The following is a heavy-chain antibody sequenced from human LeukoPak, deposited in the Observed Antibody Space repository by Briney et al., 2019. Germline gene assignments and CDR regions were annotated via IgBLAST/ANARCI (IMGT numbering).Heavy chain of an antibody. D-gene: IGHD3-10*01. CDR2: ITGSGSGGST. Sequence: GGSLRLSCSASGFTYTDYSMSWVRQVPGKGLEWVSVITGSGSGGSTYYADSVKGRFTISRDNSKNTLYLQMNSLRAEDTAVYYCAKDAVAPGSSGDYFDYWGQGALVTVSS. J-gene: IGHJ4*02. V-gene: IGHV3-23*01. CDR3: AKDAVAPGSSGDYFDY. CDR1: GFTYTDYS.